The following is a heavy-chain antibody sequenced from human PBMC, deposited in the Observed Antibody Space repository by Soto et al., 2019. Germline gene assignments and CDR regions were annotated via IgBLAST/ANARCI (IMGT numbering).Heavy chain of an antibody. CDR2: INHSGST. J-gene: IGHJ4*02. CDR1: GGSFSGYY. D-gene: IGHD6-13*01. CDR3: ARGGRQQLIPTPISYKIDY. Sequence: QVQLQQWGAGLLKPSETLSLTCAVYGGSFSGYYWCWIRQPPGKGLAWIGEINHSGSTNYNPSLKSRVTISVNMSKNQFSLKLSSVTAADTAVYYCARGGRQQLIPTPISYKIDYWGQGTLVTVSS. V-gene: IGHV4-34*01.